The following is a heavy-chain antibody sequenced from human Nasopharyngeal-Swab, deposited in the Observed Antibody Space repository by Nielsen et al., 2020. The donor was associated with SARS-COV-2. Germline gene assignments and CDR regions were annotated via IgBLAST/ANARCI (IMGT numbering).Heavy chain of an antibody. V-gene: IGHV3-21*01. CDR2: ISSSSDAV. D-gene: IGHD3-10*01. CDR1: GFTFSTYR. Sequence: GESLKISCAASGFTFSTYRMNWVRQAPGRGLEWVSSISSSSDAVYDADSVRGRFTISRDNAKNSLYLQMNSLRADDTAVYYCARGRGVVLDHWGQGTLVTVSS. J-gene: IGHJ4*02. CDR3: ARGRGVVLDH.